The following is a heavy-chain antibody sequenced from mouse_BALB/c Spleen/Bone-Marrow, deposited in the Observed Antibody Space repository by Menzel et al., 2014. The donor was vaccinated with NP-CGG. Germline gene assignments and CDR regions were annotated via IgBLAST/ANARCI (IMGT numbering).Heavy chain of an antibody. J-gene: IGHJ2*01. V-gene: IGHV1-4*02. CDR2: IDPSDTYT. CDR3: AREDIITAYFDY. Sequence: VQLVESAAELARPGASVKMSCKASGYTFTSYTMQWVKQRPGQGLEWIGYIDPSDTYTDYNQKFRDKTTLTVDKSSSTAYMQLTSLTSEDSAVYYCAREDIITAYFDYWGQGTTLTVSS. CDR1: GYTFTSYT. D-gene: IGHD1-1*01.